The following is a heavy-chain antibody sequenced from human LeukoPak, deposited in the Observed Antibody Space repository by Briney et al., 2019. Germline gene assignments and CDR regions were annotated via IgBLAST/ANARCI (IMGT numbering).Heavy chain of an antibody. D-gene: IGHD3-10*01. Sequence: RGSLRLSSAASGFSVSSNYMTWVRQAPGKGLEWVSVIYSGGSTYYADSVNGRFTISRDKSQNTLYLQMSSLRGEVTAVYYCARGVGERYFDYWGQGTLVTVCS. V-gene: IGHV3-66*01. J-gene: IGHJ4*02. CDR3: ARGVGERYFDY. CDR1: GFSVSSNY. CDR2: IYSGGST.